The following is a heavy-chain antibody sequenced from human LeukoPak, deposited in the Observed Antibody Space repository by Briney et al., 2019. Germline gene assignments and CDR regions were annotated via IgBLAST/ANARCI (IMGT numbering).Heavy chain of an antibody. CDR2: INSNGGST. V-gene: IGHV3-23*01. J-gene: IGHJ5*02. Sequence: GGSLRLPCAASGFSFNDAWMTWVRQAPGKGLEWVSTINSNGGSTYYASSVKGRFTISRDNSRNTLYLRMSSLRAEDTAVYYCEPPLQFLESWGQGTMVIVSS. CDR3: EPPLQFLES. CDR1: GFSFNDAW. D-gene: IGHD3-3*01.